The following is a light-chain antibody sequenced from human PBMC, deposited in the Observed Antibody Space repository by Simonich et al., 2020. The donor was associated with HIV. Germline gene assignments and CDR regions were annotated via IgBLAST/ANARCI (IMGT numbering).Light chain of an antibody. CDR3: SSYTSSSTVV. V-gene: IGLV2-14*01. CDR2: DVS. CDR1: SSDVGGYNY. J-gene: IGLJ2*01. Sequence: QSALTQPASVSGSPGQSLTISCTGTSSDVGGYNYVSWYQQHPGTAPKLMIYDVSKRPSGVSNRFSGSKAGNTASLTISGLQAEDEADYYCSSYTSSSTVVFGGGTKLTVL.